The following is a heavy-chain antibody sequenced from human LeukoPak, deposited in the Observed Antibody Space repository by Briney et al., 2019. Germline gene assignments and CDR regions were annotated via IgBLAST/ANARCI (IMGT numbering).Heavy chain of an antibody. D-gene: IGHD3-10*01. J-gene: IGHJ4*02. CDR1: GFTFSSYS. CDR2: ITSRSTTI. Sequence: QTGGSLRLSCAASGFTFSSYSMNWVRQAPGKGLEWISYITSRSTTIYYADSVKGRFTISRDNAKNSLYLQMNSLRAEDKAVYYCARGARFFGSGSYDYWGQGTLVTVSS. CDR3: ARGARFFGSGSYDY. V-gene: IGHV3-48*01.